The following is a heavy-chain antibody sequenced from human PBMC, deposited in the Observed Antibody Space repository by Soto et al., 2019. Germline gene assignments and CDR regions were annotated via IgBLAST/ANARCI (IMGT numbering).Heavy chain of an antibody. V-gene: IGHV4-30-4*01. CDR1: GGTITRGDHF. J-gene: IGHJ6*02. D-gene: IGHD5-18*01. Sequence: SETLSLTCSVSGGTITRGDHFWSWVRQSPGKGLEWLGYIYYSGSTYYNPSLKGRVMMTIDTSKHQFSLNLSSVTAADTAVFYCGRGQTAIDVWGQGTTVTVSS. CDR2: IYYSGST. CDR3: GRGQTAIDV.